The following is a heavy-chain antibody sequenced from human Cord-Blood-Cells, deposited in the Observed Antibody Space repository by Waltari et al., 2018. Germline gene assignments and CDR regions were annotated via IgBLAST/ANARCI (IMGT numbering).Heavy chain of an antibody. J-gene: IGHJ4*02. D-gene: IGHD1-1*01. Sequence: QLQLQESGPGLVKPSETLSLPCTVSGGSITSSRYYWGWIRQPPGKGLEWIGSIYYSGSTYYNPSLKSRVTISVDTSKNQFSLKLSSVTAADTAVYYCARRFYNWNDNFDYWGQGTLVTVSS. CDR2: IYYSGST. CDR1: GGSITSSRYY. V-gene: IGHV4-39*01. CDR3: ARRFYNWNDNFDY.